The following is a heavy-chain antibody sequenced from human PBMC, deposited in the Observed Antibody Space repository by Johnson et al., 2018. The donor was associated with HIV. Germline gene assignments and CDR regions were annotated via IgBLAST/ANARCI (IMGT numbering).Heavy chain of an antibody. J-gene: IGHJ3*01. CDR3: TRGSFTDDAFDV. CDR2: ISGSAGTT. CDR1: GFTFSSYA. V-gene: IGHV3-23*04. D-gene: IGHD1-26*01. Sequence: VQLVESGGGLVKPGGSLRLSCAASGFTFSSYAMSWVRQAPGKGLEWVSAISGSAGTTYYADSVKGRFTISRDTSKNMLYLQMNSLRPEDTAVYYCTRGSFTDDAFDVWGLGTMVTVSS.